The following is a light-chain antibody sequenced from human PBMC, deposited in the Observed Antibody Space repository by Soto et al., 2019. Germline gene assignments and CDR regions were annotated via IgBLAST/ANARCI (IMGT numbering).Light chain of an antibody. CDR1: QSLLHSNGNIY. V-gene: IGKV2-28*01. CDR3: MQAIQAPRT. CDR2: LGS. J-gene: IGKJ1*01. Sequence: DIVLTQSPLSLPVTPGEPASISCRSSQSLLHSNGNIYLDWYLQKPGQSRQLLIYLGSIRASGVPERFSGSGSGTDFTLKITRVEAEDVGVYYCMQAIQAPRTFGLGTKVEIK.